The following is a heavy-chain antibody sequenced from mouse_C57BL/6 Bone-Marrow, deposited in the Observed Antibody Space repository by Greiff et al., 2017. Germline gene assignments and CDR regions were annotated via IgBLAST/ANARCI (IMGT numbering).Heavy chain of an antibody. CDR1: GFTFTSYW. CDR3: ARPYYSNYWYFDV. CDR2: INPGSGRN. J-gene: IGHJ1*03. V-gene: IGHV1-55*01. D-gene: IGHD2-5*01. Sequence: QVQLQQPGAELVKPGASVKMSCKASGFTFTSYWITWVKQRPGKGLEWMGDINPGSGRNNYNEKVKIKATLTVDTSASTAYMQLSSLTSEDSAVYYCARPYYSNYWYFDVWCTGTTVTVSS.